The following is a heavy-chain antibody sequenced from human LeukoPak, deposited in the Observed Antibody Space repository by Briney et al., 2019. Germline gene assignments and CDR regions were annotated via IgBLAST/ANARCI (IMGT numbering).Heavy chain of an antibody. CDR2: IYYSGST. J-gene: IGHJ4*02. CDR1: GGSISSYY. D-gene: IGHD3-10*01. CDR3: ARGRRGYYYGSGSSHGSYYFDY. V-gene: IGHV4-59*01. Sequence: SETLSLTCTVSGGSISSYYWSWIRQPPGKGLERIGYIYYSGSTNYNPSLKSRVTISVDTSKNQFSLKLSSVTAADTAVYYCARGRRGYYYGSGSSHGSYYFDYWGQGTLVTVSS.